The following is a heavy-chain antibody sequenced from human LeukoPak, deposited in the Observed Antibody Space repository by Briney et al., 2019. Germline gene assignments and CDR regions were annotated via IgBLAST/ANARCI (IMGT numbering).Heavy chain of an antibody. D-gene: IGHD6-19*01. J-gene: IGHJ4*02. CDR3: AKGGLGSAFDY. CDR2: INSDGSST. Sequence: PGGSLRLSCAASGFTFSSYWMHWVRQAPGKGLVWVSRINSDGSSTSYADSVKGRFTISRDNAKNTLYLQMNSLRAEDTAVYYCAKGGLGSAFDYWGPGTLVTVSS. CDR1: GFTFSSYW. V-gene: IGHV3-74*01.